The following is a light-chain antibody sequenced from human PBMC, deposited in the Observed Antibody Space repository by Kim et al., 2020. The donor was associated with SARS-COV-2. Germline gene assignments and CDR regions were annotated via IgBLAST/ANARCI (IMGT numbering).Light chain of an antibody. V-gene: IGKV1-33*01. CDR1: QDISNF. CDR3: QQYNDLPFT. J-gene: IGKJ3*01. CDR2: DTS. Sequence: ASVGDRVTITCQASQDISNFLNWYQQKPGKAPKLLIYDTSNLQTGVPSRFSGSGSGSHFTLTITRLQPEDVATYFCQQYNDLPFTFGPGTKVDIK.